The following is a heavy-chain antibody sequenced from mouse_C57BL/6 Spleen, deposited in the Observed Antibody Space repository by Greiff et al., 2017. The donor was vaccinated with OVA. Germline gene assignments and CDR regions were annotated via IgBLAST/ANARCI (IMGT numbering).Heavy chain of an antibody. V-gene: IGHV5-9*01. Sequence: EVKVEESGGGLVKPGGSLKLSCAASGFTFSSYTMPWVRQTPEKRLEWVATISGGGGNTYYPDSVKGRFTISRDNAKNTLYLQMSSLRSEDSALYYCAEHRRLSSYYFDYWGQGTTLTVSS. D-gene: IGHD3-2*02. J-gene: IGHJ2*01. CDR2: ISGGGGNT. CDR1: GFTFSSYT. CDR3: AEHRRLSSYYFDY.